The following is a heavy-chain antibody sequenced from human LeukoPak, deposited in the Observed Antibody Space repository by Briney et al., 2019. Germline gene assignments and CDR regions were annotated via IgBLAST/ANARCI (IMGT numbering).Heavy chain of an antibody. CDR1: GFTFGDYA. V-gene: IGHV3-49*04. J-gene: IGHJ4*02. CDR2: IRSKAYGGTT. CDR3: TRGKSSNDY. D-gene: IGHD6-6*01. Sequence: GRSLRLSCTASGFTFGDYAMSWVRQAPGKGLEWVGFIRSKAYGGTTEYAASVKGRFTISRDDSKSIAYLQMNSLKTEDTAVYYCTRGKSSNDYWGQGTLVTVSS.